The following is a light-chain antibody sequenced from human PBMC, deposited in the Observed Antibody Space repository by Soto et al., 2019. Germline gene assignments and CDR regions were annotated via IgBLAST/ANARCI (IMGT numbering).Light chain of an antibody. CDR1: QSLSYNSNNRTR. CDR2: WAS. CDR3: QQYYIPPLT. V-gene: IGKV4-1*01. Sequence: DIVMTQSPDSLAVSLGERATISCRSSQSLSYNSNNRTRLAWYQQRPEQSPKLLIYWASTRESGVPDRFSGRGFGTDFTLTISSLQAADVAVYYCQQYYIPPLTFGPGTKVDLK. J-gene: IGKJ3*01.